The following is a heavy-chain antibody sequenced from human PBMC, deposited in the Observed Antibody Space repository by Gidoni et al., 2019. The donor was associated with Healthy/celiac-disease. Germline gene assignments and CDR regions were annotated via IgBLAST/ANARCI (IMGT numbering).Heavy chain of an antibody. CDR2: IYYSGST. CDR1: GGSISSSSYY. Sequence: QLQLQESGPGLVKPSETLSLTCTVSGGSISSSSYYWGWIRQPPGKGLEWIGSIYYSGSTYYNPSLKSRVTISVDTSKNQFSLKLSSVTAADTAVYYCARHVPGGKMATISGDIFDYWGQGTLVTVSS. V-gene: IGHV4-39*01. J-gene: IGHJ4*02. D-gene: IGHD5-12*01. CDR3: ARHVPGGKMATISGDIFDY.